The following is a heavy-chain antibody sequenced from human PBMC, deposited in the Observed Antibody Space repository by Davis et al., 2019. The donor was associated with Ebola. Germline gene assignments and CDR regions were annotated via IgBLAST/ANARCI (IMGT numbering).Heavy chain of an antibody. J-gene: IGHJ3*02. CDR1: GYNFTVYY. V-gene: IGHV1-2*02. Sequence: ASVKVSCKASGYNFTVYYIHWVRQAPGQGLEWMGWINPNSGDTNYAQKFQGRVTMTRDTSITTVYMELSSRRSDDTAVYYCARGHYYDYISREVLDIWGQGTMVTVSS. CDR3: ARGHYYDYISREVLDI. CDR2: INPNSGDT. D-gene: IGHD3-16*01.